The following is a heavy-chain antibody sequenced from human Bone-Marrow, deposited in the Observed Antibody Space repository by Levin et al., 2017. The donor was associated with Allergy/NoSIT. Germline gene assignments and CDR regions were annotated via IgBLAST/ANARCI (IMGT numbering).Heavy chain of an antibody. V-gene: IGHV3-53*01. CDR2: IYTSGST. J-gene: IGHJ5*02. CDR3: AKAYCTSTTCPLDL. Sequence: GESLKISCAASGFSVTYDYFNWVRQAPGKGLEWVSVIYTSGSTFYADSVKGRFTASRDDPKNTLFLQMDNLRAEDTAVYYCAKAYCTSTTCPLDLWGQGTLVTVSS. D-gene: IGHD2-2*01. CDR1: GFSVTYDY.